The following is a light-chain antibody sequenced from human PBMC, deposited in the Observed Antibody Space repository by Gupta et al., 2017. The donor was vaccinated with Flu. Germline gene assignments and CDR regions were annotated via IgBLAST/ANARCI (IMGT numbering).Light chain of an antibody. CDR1: QNVERNF. Sequence: EIFVTQPPDTLSLSPGERATLSCRASQNVERNFLAWYQQRPGQAPRLLMHGSSNRATGVPDRFSGSGSGTDFTLAITTREPDDLAIYYRQQDSRRPWTFGQGTKVE. CDR3: QQDSRRPWT. J-gene: IGKJ1*01. CDR2: GSS. V-gene: IGKV3-20*01.